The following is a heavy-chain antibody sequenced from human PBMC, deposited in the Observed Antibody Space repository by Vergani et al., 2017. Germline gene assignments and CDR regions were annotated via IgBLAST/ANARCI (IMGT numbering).Heavy chain of an antibody. Sequence: QVHLNEAGPGLVKPSKTLSLTCTVSGASITSGSFYWSWIRQPAGKGLEWIGRIHASGTKNYNPSLRSRVTLSVDTSKNQLSLKMISMTAADTAVYYCARVLRFLEWTTAPYYYYYMDVWGKGTTVTVSS. D-gene: IGHD3-3*01. V-gene: IGHV4-61*02. CDR1: GASITSGSFY. J-gene: IGHJ6*03. CDR2: IHASGTK. CDR3: ARVLRFLEWTTAPYYYYYMDV.